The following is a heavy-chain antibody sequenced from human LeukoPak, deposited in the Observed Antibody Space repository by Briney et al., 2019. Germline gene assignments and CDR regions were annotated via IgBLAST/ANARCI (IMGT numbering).Heavy chain of an antibody. Sequence: GESLKISCKGSGYGFTSYWIGWVRQMPGKGLEWMGIIYPGDSDTRYSPSFQGQVTISADKSISTAYLQWSSLKASDTAMYYCARHGELAAVHFDYWGQGTLVTVSS. V-gene: IGHV5-51*01. D-gene: IGHD2-15*01. J-gene: IGHJ4*02. CDR2: IYPGDSDT. CDR3: ARHGELAAVHFDY. CDR1: GYGFTSYW.